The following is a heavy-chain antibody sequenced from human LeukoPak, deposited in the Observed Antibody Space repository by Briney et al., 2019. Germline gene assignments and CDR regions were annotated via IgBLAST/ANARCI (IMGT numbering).Heavy chain of an antibody. V-gene: IGHV3-21*01. D-gene: IGHD3-10*01. CDR1: GFTFSSYS. J-gene: IGHJ6*03. Sequence: PGGSLRLSCAASGFTFSSYSMNWVRQAPGKGLEWVSSISSSSSYIYYADSVKGRFTISRDNAKNSLYLQMNSLRAEDTAVYYCARGGNYYGSGSYYNSLHYYYYMDVWGKGTTVTVSS. CDR3: ARGGNYYGSGSYYNSLHYYYYMDV. CDR2: ISSSSSYI.